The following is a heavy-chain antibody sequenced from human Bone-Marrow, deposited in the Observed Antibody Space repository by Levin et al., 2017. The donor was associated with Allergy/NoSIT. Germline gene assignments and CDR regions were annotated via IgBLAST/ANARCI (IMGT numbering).Heavy chain of an antibody. V-gene: IGHV3-30*04. D-gene: IGHD4-11*01. Sequence: QTSETLSLTCAASGFTFSSYAMHWVRQAPGKGLEWVAVISYDGSNKYYADSVKGRFTISRDNSKNTLYLQMNSLRAEDTAVYYCARARLQFSSYYGMDVWGQGTTVTVSS. CDR2: ISYDGSNK. CDR3: ARARLQFSSYYGMDV. CDR1: GFTFSSYA. J-gene: IGHJ6*02.